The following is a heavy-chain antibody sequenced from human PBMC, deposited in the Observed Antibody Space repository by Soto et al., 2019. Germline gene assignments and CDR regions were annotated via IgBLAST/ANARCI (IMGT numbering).Heavy chain of an antibody. D-gene: IGHD2-2*02. CDR1: RVTFSSYA. CDR3: ARDHAQNMVAVPGAI. V-gene: IGHV1-69*13. CDR2: IIPIFGTA. J-gene: IGHJ6*02. Sequence: SVKVSCKPSRVTFSSYAISWVRQAPGQGLEWMGAIIPIFGTANYAQKFQGRVTITADESTRTADMELSSLKSEDTAMYYCARDHAQNMVAVPGAIWGQGATVTVSS.